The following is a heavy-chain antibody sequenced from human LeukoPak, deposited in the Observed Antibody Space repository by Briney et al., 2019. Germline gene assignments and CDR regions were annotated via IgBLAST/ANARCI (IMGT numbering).Heavy chain of an antibody. D-gene: IGHD3-22*01. CDR1: GFTVSSNY. V-gene: IGHV3-66*01. Sequence: GGSLRLSCAASGFTVSSNYMSWVRQAPGKGLEWVSVIYSGGSTYYADSAKGRFTVSRDNSKNTLYLQMSSLRAEDTAVYYCARAYYYDSSGYYNAFDIWGQGTMVTVSS. J-gene: IGHJ3*02. CDR3: ARAYYYDSSGYYNAFDI. CDR2: IYSGGST.